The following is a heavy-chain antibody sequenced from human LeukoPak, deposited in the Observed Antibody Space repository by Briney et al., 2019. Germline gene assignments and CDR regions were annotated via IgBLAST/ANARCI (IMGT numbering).Heavy chain of an antibody. CDR1: GFTFSSYW. CDR3: ARGGYSGYGWLGP. CDR2: IKQDGSEK. J-gene: IGHJ5*02. V-gene: IGHV3-7*01. D-gene: IGHD5-12*01. Sequence: GGSLRLSCAASGFTFSSYWMSWVRQAPGKWLEWVANIKQDGSEKYYVDSVKGRFTISRDNAKNSLYLQMNSLRAEDTAVYYCARGGYSGYGWLGPWGQGTLVTVSS.